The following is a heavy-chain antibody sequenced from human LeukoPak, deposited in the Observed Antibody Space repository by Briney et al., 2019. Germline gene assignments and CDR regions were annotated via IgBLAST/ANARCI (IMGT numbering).Heavy chain of an antibody. V-gene: IGHV4-61*01. CDR1: GGSVSSGSYY. D-gene: IGHD6-13*01. J-gene: IGHJ4*02. CDR2: IYYSGST. CDR3: ARVESSSSGIDY. Sequence: KTSETLSLTCTVSGGSVSSGSYYWSWIRQPPGKGLEWIGYIYYSGSTNYNPSLKSRVTISVDTSKNQFSLKPSSVTAADTAVYYCARVESSSSGIDYWGQGTLVTVSS.